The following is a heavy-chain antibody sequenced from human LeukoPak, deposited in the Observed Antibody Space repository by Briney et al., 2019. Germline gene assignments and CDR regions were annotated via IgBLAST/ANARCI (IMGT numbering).Heavy chain of an antibody. V-gene: IGHV4-59*08. J-gene: IGHJ3*02. CDR3: ARARYTNSWYAVDI. D-gene: IGHD6-13*01. Sequence: SETLSLTCLVSSSSVSSYYWTWIRQPPGKGLEWIVYIYHTGSNNYSPSLKSRVTMYVDTSKNQLSLKLSSVTAADTAMYYCARARYTNSWYAVDIWGQGTMVTVSS. CDR2: IYHTGSN. CDR1: SSSVSSYY.